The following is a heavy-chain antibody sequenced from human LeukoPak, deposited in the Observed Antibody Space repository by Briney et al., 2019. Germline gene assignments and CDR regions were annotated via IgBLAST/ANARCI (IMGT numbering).Heavy chain of an antibody. Sequence: AGGSLRLSCAASGFTFSGYGMHWVRQAPGKGLQWVAVIWYDGSKKYYADSVKGRFTISRDNSKDTLFLQMNSLKAEDTAVYYCAKGGYGYDISAYGYWGQGTLVTVSS. CDR2: IWYDGSKK. D-gene: IGHD3-22*01. V-gene: IGHV3-33*06. CDR1: GFTFSGYG. J-gene: IGHJ4*02. CDR3: AKGGYGYDISAYGY.